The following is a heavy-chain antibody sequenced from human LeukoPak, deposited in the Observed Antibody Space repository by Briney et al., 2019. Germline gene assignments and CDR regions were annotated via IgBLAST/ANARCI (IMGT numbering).Heavy chain of an antibody. D-gene: IGHD3-3*01. CDR3: ASLNVLRFLEWKDDAFDI. V-gene: IGHV4-59*01. Sequence: SETLSLTCTVSGGSISSYYWSWIRQPPGKGLEWIGYIYYSGSANYNPSLKSRVTISVDTSKNQFSLKLSSVTAADTAVYYCASLNVLRFLEWKDDAFDIWGQGTMVTVSS. J-gene: IGHJ3*02. CDR2: IYYSGSA. CDR1: GGSISSYY.